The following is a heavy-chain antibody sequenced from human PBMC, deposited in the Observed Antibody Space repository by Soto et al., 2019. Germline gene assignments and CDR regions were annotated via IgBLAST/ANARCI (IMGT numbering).Heavy chain of an antibody. CDR2: IYPGDSDT. V-gene: IGHV5-51*01. CDR1: GDSFTSYW. D-gene: IGHD2-2*01. J-gene: IGHJ4*02. Sequence: PGESLKISCKGSGDSFTSYWIGWVRQMPGKGLEWMGIIYPGDSDTRYSPSFQGQVTISADKSISTAYLQWSSLKASDTAMYYCARPGIGCSSTSCYAVDYWGQGTLVTVSS. CDR3: ARPGIGCSSTSCYAVDY.